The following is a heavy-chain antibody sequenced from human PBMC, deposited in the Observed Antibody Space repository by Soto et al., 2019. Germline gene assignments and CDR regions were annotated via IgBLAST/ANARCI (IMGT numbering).Heavy chain of an antibody. CDR3: PREAYDSSGYYTYVDY. CDR1: GGSISSYY. D-gene: IGHD3-22*01. V-gene: IGHV4-59*01. CDR2: IYYSGRT. J-gene: IGHJ4*02. Sequence: SETLSLTCTVSGGSISSYYWSWIRQPPGKGLEWIGYIYYSGRTNYNPSLKSRVTISVDTSKNQFSLQLSSVTAADTDVYYCPREAYDSSGYYTYVDYWGQGTLVTVSS.